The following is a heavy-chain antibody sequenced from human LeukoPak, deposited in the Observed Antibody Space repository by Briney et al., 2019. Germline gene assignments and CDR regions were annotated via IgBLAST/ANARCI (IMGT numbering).Heavy chain of an antibody. CDR2: IAYDGSNK. V-gene: IGHV3-30*03. CDR1: GFTFSRYG. J-gene: IGHJ4*02. CDR3: ATQPDCYDSSGRQIDY. D-gene: IGHD3-22*01. Sequence: GGSLRLSCAASGFTFSRYGMHWVRQAPGKGLEWVAVIAYDGSNKYYADSVKGRFTISRDNSKNTLYLQMNSLRAEDTAVYYCATQPDCYDSSGRQIDYWGQGTLVTVSS.